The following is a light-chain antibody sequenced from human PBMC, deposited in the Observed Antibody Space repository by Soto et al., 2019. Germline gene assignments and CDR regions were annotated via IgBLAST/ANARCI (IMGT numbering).Light chain of an antibody. CDR2: DVT. J-gene: IGLJ3*02. V-gene: IGLV2-14*01. Sequence: QSALTQPRSVSGSPGQSVTISCTGTSSDVGGYNYVSWYQQHPGKAPKLMIYDVTNRPPGVSNRFSGSKSGNTASLTISGLQTEDEADYYCSSYTSSSTWVFGGGTKVTVL. CDR3: SSYTSSSTWV. CDR1: SSDVGGYNY.